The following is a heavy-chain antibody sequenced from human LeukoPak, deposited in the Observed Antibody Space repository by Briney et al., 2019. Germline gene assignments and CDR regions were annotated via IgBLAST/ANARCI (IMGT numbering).Heavy chain of an antibody. CDR1: GFTFSSYA. CDR2: IIPIFGTA. J-gene: IGHJ6*03. D-gene: IGHD5-18*01. Sequence: GGSLRLSCAASGFTFSSYAISWVRQAPGQGLEWMGGIIPIFGTANYAQKFQGRVTITADKSTSTAYMELSSLRSEDTAVYYCARAPRRGYSYFYMDVWGKGTTVTVSS. V-gene: IGHV1-69*06. CDR3: ARAPRRGYSYFYMDV.